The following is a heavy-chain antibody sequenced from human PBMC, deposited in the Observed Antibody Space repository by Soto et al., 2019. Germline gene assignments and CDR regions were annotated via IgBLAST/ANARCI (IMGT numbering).Heavy chain of an antibody. CDR3: TKDRETAWFPDF. CDR1: GFGFNDYA. D-gene: IGHD3-10*01. V-gene: IGHV3-23*01. CDR2: ISGGDT. Sequence: LRLSCAASGFGFNDYALSWVRQAPGKGLEWVSTISGGDTYYADFVKGRFTISRVISKNTLYLQMDGLRAEDTAIYYCTKDRETAWFPDFWGQGTLVTVSS. J-gene: IGHJ4*02.